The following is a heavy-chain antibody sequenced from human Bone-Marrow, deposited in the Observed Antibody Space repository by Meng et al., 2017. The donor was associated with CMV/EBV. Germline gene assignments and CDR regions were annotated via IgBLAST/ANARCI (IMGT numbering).Heavy chain of an antibody. J-gene: IGHJ6*02. V-gene: IGHV1-8*01. CDR2: MNPNSGNT. CDR1: GYTFTSYD. CDR3: ATDSGTPRNYYYYGMDV. Sequence: ASVKVSCKASGYTFTSYDINWVRQATGQGLEWMGWMNPNSGNTGYAQKFQGRVTMTRNTSISTAYMELSSLRSEDTAVYYCATDSGTPRNYYYYGMDVWGQGTTVTVSS. D-gene: IGHD1-26*01.